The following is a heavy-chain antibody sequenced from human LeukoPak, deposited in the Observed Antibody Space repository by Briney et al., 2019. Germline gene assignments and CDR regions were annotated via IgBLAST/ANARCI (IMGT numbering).Heavy chain of an antibody. D-gene: IGHD6-13*01. CDR1: GCTFTSYA. J-gene: IGHJ5*02. Sequence: ASVKVSCKASGCTFTSYAMHWVRQAPGQRLEWMGWINAGNGNTKYSQKFQGRVTITRDTSASTAYMELSSLRSEDTAVYYCAREATYIAASGFDPWGQGTLVTVSS. CDR2: INAGNGNT. V-gene: IGHV1-3*01. CDR3: AREATYIAASGFDP.